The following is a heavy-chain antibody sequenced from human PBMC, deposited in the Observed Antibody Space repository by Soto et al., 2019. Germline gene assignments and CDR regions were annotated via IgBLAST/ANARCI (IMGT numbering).Heavy chain of an antibody. J-gene: IGHJ6*02. CDR1: GFTFSSYG. V-gene: IGHV3-30*18. Sequence: QVQLVESGGGVVQPGRSLRLSCAASGFTFSSYGMHWVRQAPGKGLEWVAVISYDGSNKYYADSVKGRFTISRDNSKNTLYLQMNSLRAEDTAVYYCAKARRLLEYYYYYYGMDVWGQGTTVTVSS. D-gene: IGHD6-25*01. CDR3: AKARRLLEYYYYYYGMDV. CDR2: ISYDGSNK.